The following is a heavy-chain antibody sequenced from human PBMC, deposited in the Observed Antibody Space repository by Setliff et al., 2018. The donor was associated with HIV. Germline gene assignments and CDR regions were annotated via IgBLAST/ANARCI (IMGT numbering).Heavy chain of an antibody. Sequence: LRLSCAASGFPFSSYAMSWVRQAPGKGLEWVSVIYSAGNTYYADSVKGRFTISRDNAKNSLYLQMNSLRAEDTAVYYCARVYDSSGYSLSIPGYWGQGTLVTVSS. CDR3: ARVYDSSGYSLSIPGY. CDR1: GFPFSSYA. V-gene: IGHV3-66*01. J-gene: IGHJ4*01. CDR2: IYSAGNT. D-gene: IGHD3-22*01.